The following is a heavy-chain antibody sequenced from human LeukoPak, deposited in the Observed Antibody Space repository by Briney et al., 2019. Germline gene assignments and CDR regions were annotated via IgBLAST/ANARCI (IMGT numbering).Heavy chain of an antibody. CDR1: GFTFSRYG. V-gene: IGHV3-48*04. J-gene: IGHJ4*02. CDR2: ITSSSSSI. CDR3: AKGVVAATHPDY. Sequence: GGSLRLSCAASGFTFSRYGMSWVRQAPGKGLEWLSYITSSSSSIFYADSVKGRFTISRDNAKNSLYLQMNSLRAEDTAVYYCAKGVVAATHPDYWGQGTLVTVSS. D-gene: IGHD2-15*01.